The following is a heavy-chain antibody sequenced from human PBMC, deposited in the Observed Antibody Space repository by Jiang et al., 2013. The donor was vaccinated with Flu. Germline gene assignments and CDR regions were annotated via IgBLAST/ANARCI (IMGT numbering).Heavy chain of an antibody. J-gene: IGHJ4*02. V-gene: IGHV4-34*01. CDR2: INHSGST. CDR1: GGSFSGYY. D-gene: IGHD5-24*01. CDR3: ARVTGKRWLQFDAY. Sequence: KPSETLSLTCAVYGGSFSGYYWSWIRQPPGKGLEWIGEINHSGSTNYNPSLKSRVTISADTSKNQFSLKLSSVTAADTAVYYCARVTGKRWLQFDAYWGQGTLVTVSS.